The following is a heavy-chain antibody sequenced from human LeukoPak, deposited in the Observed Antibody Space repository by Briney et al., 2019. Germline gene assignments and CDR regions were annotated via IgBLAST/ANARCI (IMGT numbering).Heavy chain of an antibody. J-gene: IGHJ6*02. CDR3: ARGRRGYSYYYYGMDV. CDR2: INHSGST. V-gene: IGHV4-34*01. Sequence: SETLSLTCAVYGGSFSGCYWSWIRQPPGKGLEWIGEINHSGSTNYNPSLKSRVTISVDTSKNQFSLKLSSVTAADTAVYYCARGRRGYSYYYYGMDVWGQGTTVTVSS. D-gene: IGHD5-18*01. CDR1: GGSFSGCY.